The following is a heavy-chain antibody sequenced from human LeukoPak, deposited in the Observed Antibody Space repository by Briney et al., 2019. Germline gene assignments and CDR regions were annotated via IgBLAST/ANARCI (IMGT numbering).Heavy chain of an antibody. CDR1: GGTFSSYA. CDR3: ARAATGGDYGYNWFDP. V-gene: IGHV1-69*13. D-gene: IGHD4-17*01. CDR2: IIPIFGTA. Sequence: SVKVSCKASGGTFSSYAISWVRQAPGQGLKWMGGIIPIFGTANYAQKFQGRVTITADESTSTAYMELSSLRSEDTAVYYCARAATGGDYGYNWFDPWGQGTLVTVSS. J-gene: IGHJ5*02.